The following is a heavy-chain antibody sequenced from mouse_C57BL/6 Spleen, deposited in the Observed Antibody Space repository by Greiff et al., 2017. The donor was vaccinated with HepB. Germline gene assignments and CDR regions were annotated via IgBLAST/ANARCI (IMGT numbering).Heavy chain of an antibody. CDR3: ARDQGGYDGYPWFAY. Sequence: VQLKESGPGLVKPSQSLSLTCSVTGYSITSGYYWNWIRHFPGNKLEWMGYISYDGSNNYNPSLKNRISITRDTSKNQFFLKLNSVTTEDTATYYCARDQGGYDGYPWFAYWGQGTLVTVSA. CDR1: GYSITSGYY. J-gene: IGHJ3*01. D-gene: IGHD2-3*01. V-gene: IGHV3-6*01. CDR2: ISYDGSN.